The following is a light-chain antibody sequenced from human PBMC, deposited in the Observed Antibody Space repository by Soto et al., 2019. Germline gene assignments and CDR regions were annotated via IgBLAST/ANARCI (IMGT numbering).Light chain of an antibody. J-gene: IGLJ2*01. V-gene: IGLV2-14*03. CDR3: SSCTSGSTVV. Sequence: QSALTQPASMSGSPGQSITISCTGTSSDVGGYNYVSWYQQHPGKAPKLMIFDVSHRPSGVSNRFSGSKSGNTASLTISGLQAEDEADYYCSSCTSGSTVVFGGGTKLTVL. CDR2: DVS. CDR1: SSDVGGYNY.